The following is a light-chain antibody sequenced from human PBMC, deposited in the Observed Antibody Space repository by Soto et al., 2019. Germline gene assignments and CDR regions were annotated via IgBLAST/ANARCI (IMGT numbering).Light chain of an antibody. Sequence: EIVLTQSPATLSLSPGERATLSCRASQGVSSYLAWYQQKPGQAPRLLIYTASRRATGIPDRFSGSGSGTDFTLTISRLEPEDSAVYYCQQYSRAPITFGQGTRLEIK. CDR2: TAS. V-gene: IGKV3-20*01. CDR1: QGVSSY. J-gene: IGKJ5*01. CDR3: QQYSRAPIT.